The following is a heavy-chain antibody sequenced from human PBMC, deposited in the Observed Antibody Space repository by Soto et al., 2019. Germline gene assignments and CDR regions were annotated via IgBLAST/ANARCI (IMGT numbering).Heavy chain of an antibody. CDR3: ARGLTKREGGAFDI. Sequence: QVYLVESGGGVGQPGRSLRLSCAASGFGFSTSGMHWVRQAPDKRLEWVATVWYDGTGIDYADSVRGRFAISRDNSKNTLYLQMNSLRVDDTAVYYCARGLTKREGGAFDIWGRGTMVTVSS. CDR1: GFGFSTSG. J-gene: IGHJ3*02. CDR2: VWYDGTGI. D-gene: IGHD3-16*01. V-gene: IGHV3-33*01.